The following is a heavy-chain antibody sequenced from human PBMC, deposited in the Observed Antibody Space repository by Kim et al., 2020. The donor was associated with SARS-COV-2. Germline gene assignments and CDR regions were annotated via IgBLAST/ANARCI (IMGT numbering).Heavy chain of an antibody. CDR2: VSYDGSNK. CDR1: GFTFSSSG. J-gene: IGHJ4*02. V-gene: IGHV3-30*18. Sequence: GGSLRLSCAASGFTFSSSGMHWVRQAPGKGLEWVAVVSYDGSNKYYADSVKGRFTISRDNSKNTLYLQMNSLRAEDTAVYYCAKEGPWEEYSGYGGLDYWGQGTLVTVSS. CDR3: AKEGPWEEYSGYGGLDY. D-gene: IGHD5-12*01.